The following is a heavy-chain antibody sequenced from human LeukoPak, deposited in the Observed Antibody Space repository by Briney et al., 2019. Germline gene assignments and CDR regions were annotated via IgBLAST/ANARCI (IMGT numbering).Heavy chain of an antibody. CDR3: ATQGIRNSAFDN. D-gene: IGHD1-26*01. Sequence: GGSLRLSCSASGLTVSPNYMSWVRQAPGKGLEWVSVIYSGGTTNYADSVKGRFTISRDNSKNTLYLQMNSLRAEDTAMYYCATQGIRNSAFDNWGRGTLVTVSS. CDR2: IYSGGTT. J-gene: IGHJ4*02. V-gene: IGHV3-53*05. CDR1: GLTVSPNY.